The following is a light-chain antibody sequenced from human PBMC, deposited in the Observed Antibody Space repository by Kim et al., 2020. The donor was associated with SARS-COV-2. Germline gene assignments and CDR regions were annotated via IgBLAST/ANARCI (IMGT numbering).Light chain of an antibody. CDR3: QQSYSTPLT. V-gene: IGKV1-39*01. CDR2: AAS. CDR1: QSISSY. Sequence: ASVGYILTITCRASQSISSYLNWYQQKPGKAPKLLIYAASSLQSGVPSRFSGSGSGTDFTLTISSLQPEDFATYYCQQSYSTPLTFGGGTKVDIK. J-gene: IGKJ4*01.